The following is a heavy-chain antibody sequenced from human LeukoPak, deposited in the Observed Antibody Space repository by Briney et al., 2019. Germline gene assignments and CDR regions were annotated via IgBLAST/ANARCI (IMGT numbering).Heavy chain of an antibody. J-gene: IGHJ6*03. Sequence: GGSLRLSCAASGFTFSSYEMNWVRQAPGKGLEWVSYISSSGSTIYYADSVKGRFTISRDNAKNSLYLQMNSLRAEDTAVYYCARGNGLYCCGDCYSYYYYYMDVWGKGTTVTVSS. CDR2: ISSSGSTI. CDR3: ARGNGLYCCGDCYSYYYYYMDV. CDR1: GFTFSSYE. V-gene: IGHV3-48*03. D-gene: IGHD2-21*02.